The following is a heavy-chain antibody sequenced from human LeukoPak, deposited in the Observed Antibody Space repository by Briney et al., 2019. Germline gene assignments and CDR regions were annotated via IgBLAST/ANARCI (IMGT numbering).Heavy chain of an antibody. Sequence: GASVKVSCKASGDTFSGYYMHWVRQAPGQGLEWMGWMNYNSGGSNYAQKFQGRVTLTRDTSISTAYLELSSLRSDDTAVYYCARALAQGGSFDLYYFDSWGQGSLVTVSS. V-gene: IGHV1-2*02. CDR1: GDTFSGYY. J-gene: IGHJ4*02. CDR2: MNYNSGGS. CDR3: ARALAQGGSFDLYYFDS. D-gene: IGHD3-9*01.